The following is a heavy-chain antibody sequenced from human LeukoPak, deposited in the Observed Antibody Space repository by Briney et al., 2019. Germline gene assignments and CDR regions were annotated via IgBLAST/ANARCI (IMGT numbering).Heavy chain of an antibody. D-gene: IGHD3-3*01. CDR1: GGSISSYY. V-gene: IGHV4-59*01. J-gene: IGHJ3*02. Sequence: SETLSLTCTVSGGSISSYYWSWIRQPPGKGLEWIGYIYYSGSTNYNPSLKSRVTISVDTSKNQFSLKLSSVTAADTAVYYCARDYDPSPHALDIWGQGTMVTVSS. CDR2: IYYSGST. CDR3: ARDYDPSPHALDI.